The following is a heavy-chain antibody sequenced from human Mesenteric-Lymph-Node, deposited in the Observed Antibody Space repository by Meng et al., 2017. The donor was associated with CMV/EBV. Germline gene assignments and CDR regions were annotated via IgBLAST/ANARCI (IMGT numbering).Heavy chain of an antibody. V-gene: IGHV3-7*01. CDR1: GFTFSRYW. J-gene: IGHJ4*02. CDR3: ASPRATGFDY. CDR2: IKQDGSEK. Sequence: GESLKISCAASGFTFSRYWMSWVRQAPGKGLEWVANIKQDGSEKYYVDSVKGRFTISRDNAKNSLYLQMNSLRAEDTAVYYCASPRATGFDYWGQGTLVTVSS. D-gene: IGHD5-12*01.